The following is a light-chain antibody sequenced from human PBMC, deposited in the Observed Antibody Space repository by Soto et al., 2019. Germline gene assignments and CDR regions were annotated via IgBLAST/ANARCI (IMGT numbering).Light chain of an antibody. CDR1: QGIRSY. Sequence: AIRMTQSPSSLSASTGDRVTITCRASQGIRSYLAWYQQKPGKAPKLLIYAASTLQSGVPSRFSGSGSGTDFTLTISCLQSEAVATYYCQQYYSYPLTFGQGTKVEIK. V-gene: IGKV1-8*01. CDR3: QQYYSYPLT. CDR2: AAS. J-gene: IGKJ1*01.